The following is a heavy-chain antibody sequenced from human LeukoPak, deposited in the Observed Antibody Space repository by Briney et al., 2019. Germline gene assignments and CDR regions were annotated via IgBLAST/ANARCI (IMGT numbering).Heavy chain of an antibody. J-gene: IGHJ4*02. Sequence: SETLSLTCTVSGGSISSSSYYWGWIRQPPGKGLEWIGSIYYSASTYYNPSLKSRVTISVDTSKNQFSLKLSSVTAADTAVYYCARITYYDFWSGYYNLGHYFDYWGQGTLVTVSS. CDR2: IYYSAST. CDR1: GGSISSSSYY. V-gene: IGHV4-39*01. D-gene: IGHD3-3*01. CDR3: ARITYYDFWSGYYNLGHYFDY.